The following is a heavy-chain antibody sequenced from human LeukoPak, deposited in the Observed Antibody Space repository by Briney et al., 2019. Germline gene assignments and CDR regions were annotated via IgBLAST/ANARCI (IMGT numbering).Heavy chain of an antibody. Sequence: PSETLSLTCTVSGGSLSEYYWYWIPQPPGKGLEWIGYIYYTGSTKYHPSLKSRLTISVDTSKNQFSLRLTSVTAADTAVYYCARGGNFYRGHYFDYWGQGALVTVSS. CDR1: GGSLSEYY. CDR2: IYYTGST. D-gene: IGHD1-26*01. CDR3: ARGGNFYRGHYFDY. V-gene: IGHV4-59*01. J-gene: IGHJ4*02.